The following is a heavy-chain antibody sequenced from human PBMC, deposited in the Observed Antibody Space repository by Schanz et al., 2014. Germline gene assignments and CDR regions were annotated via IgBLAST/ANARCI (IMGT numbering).Heavy chain of an antibody. J-gene: IGHJ4*02. Sequence: QVQLVQSGVEVKRPGASVRVSCKASGYSFTDYAIHWVRQAPGQGVEWMGKINPSSGTTRIAQNFQGRLTVTRDTSTSTVNMELSSLRSEDTAVYYCARDGEAAAGCDYWGQGALVTVSS. CDR2: INPSSGTT. CDR1: GYSFTDYA. D-gene: IGHD6-13*01. CDR3: ARDGEAAAGCDY. V-gene: IGHV1-46*03.